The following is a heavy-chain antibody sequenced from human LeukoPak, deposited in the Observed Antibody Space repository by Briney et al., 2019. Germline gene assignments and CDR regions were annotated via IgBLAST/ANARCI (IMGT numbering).Heavy chain of an antibody. Sequence: PSESLSLTCTLSGGSMSNYYWSWIRQPPGKGLEWIGNIFYSGSTNYNPSLKSRVTISLDTSKNQFSLKLTSVSAADTAVYYCARGGGSYYHWFDPWGQGTLVTVSS. V-gene: IGHV4-59*01. J-gene: IGHJ5*02. D-gene: IGHD1-26*01. CDR2: IFYSGST. CDR1: GGSMSNYY. CDR3: ARGGGSYYHWFDP.